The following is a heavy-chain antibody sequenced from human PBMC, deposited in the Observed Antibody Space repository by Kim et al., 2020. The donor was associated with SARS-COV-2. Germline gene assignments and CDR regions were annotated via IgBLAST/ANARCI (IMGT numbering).Heavy chain of an antibody. V-gene: IGHV4-59*01. CDR3: ARDSGADYSNYYYYYGMDV. J-gene: IGHJ6*02. D-gene: IGHD4-4*01. Sequence: SRVTISVDTSKNQFSLKLSSVTAADTAVYYCARDSGADYSNYYYYYGMDVWGQGTTVTVSS.